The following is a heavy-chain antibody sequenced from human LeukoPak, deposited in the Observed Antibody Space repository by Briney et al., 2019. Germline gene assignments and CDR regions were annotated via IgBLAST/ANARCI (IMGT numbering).Heavy chain of an antibody. CDR1: GGSISGYY. V-gene: IGHV4-4*07. CDR2: IYTSGST. D-gene: IGHD6-13*01. J-gene: IGHJ2*01. CDR3: ARGLGSSSWYVAQRYWYFDL. Sequence: SETLSLTCTVSGGSISGYYWSWIRQPAGKGLEWIGRIYTSGSTNYNPSLKSRVTMSVDTSKNQFSLKLSSVTAADTAVYYCARGLGSSSWYVAQRYWYFDLWGRGTLVTVSS.